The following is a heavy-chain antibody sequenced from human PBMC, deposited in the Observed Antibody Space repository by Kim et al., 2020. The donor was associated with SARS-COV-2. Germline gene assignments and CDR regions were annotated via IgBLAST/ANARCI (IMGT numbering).Heavy chain of an antibody. J-gene: IGHJ6*02. D-gene: IGHD3-3*01. CDR2: FDPEDGET. V-gene: IGHV1-24*01. Sequence: ASVKVSCKVSGYTLTELSMHWVRQAPGKGLEWMGGFDPEDGETIYAQKFQGRVTMTEDTSTDTAYMELSSLRSEDTAVYYCATDSSLRFLEFPTVMDVWGQGTTVTVSS. CDR3: ATDSSLRFLEFPTVMDV. CDR1: GYTLTELS.